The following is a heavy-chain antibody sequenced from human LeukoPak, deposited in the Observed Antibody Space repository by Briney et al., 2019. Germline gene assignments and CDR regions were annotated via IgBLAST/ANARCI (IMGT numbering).Heavy chain of an antibody. V-gene: IGHV1-8*01. J-gene: IGHJ5*02. CDR1: GYTFTSYD. CDR3: ARLMVRGGKRFDP. Sequence: GVSVKVSCKASGYTFTSYDINWVRQATGQGLEWMGWMNPNSGNAGYAQKFQGRVTMTRNTSISTAYMELSSLRSEDMAVYYCARLMVRGGKRFDPWGQGTLVTVSS. D-gene: IGHD3-10*01. CDR2: MNPNSGNA.